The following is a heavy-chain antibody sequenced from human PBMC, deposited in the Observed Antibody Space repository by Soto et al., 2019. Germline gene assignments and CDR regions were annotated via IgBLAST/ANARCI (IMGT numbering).Heavy chain of an antibody. CDR2: INHSGST. CDR3: ARTSRFDY. CDR1: GGSFSRYY. J-gene: IGHJ4*02. V-gene: IGHV4-34*01. D-gene: IGHD6-6*01. Sequence: QVQLQQWGAGLLKPSETLSLTCAVYGGSFSRYYWSWIRQPPGKGLEWIGEINHSGSTNYNPSLKSRVTISVDTSKNQFSLKRSSVTAADTAVYYCARTSRFDYWGQGTLVTVSS.